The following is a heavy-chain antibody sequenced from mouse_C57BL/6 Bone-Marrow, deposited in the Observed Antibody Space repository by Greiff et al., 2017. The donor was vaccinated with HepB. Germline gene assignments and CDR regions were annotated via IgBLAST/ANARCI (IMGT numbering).Heavy chain of an antibody. CDR2: IDPENGDT. V-gene: IGHV14-4*01. D-gene: IGHD1-1*01. J-gene: IGHJ4*01. Sequence: EVNVVESGAELVRPGASVKLSCTASGFNIKDDYMHWVKQRPEQGLEWIGWIDPENGDTEYASKFQGKATITADTSSNTAYLQLSSLTSEDTAVYYCTTELQDYAMDYWGQGTSVTVSS. CDR1: GFNIKDDY. CDR3: TTELQDYAMDY.